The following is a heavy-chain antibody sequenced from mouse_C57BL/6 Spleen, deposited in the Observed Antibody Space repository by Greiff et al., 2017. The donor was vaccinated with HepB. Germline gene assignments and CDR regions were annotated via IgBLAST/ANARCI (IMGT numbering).Heavy chain of an antibody. CDR3: AGHNYYGSSYVDY. Sequence: EVMLVESGGDLVKPGGSLKLSCAASGFTFSSYGMSWVRQTPDKRLEWVATISSGGSYTYYPDSVKGRFTISRDNAKNTLYLQMSNLKSEDTAMYYCAGHNYYGSSYVDYWGQGTTLTVSS. D-gene: IGHD1-1*01. CDR1: GFTFSSYG. CDR2: ISSGGSYT. J-gene: IGHJ2*01. V-gene: IGHV5-6*01.